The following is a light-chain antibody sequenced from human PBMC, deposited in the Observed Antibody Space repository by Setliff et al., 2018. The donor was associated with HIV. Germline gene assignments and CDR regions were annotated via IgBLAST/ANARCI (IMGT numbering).Light chain of an antibody. CDR3: SSFTSTSSYVI. CDR2: EVS. Sequence: QSALTQPPSASGSPGQSVTISCTGTSSDVGGYNYVSWYQQHPGKASKLMIYEVSKRPSGVPDRFSGSKSGNTASLTVSGLQAEDEADYYCSSFTSTSSYVIFGGGTK. V-gene: IGLV2-8*01. CDR1: SSDVGGYNY. J-gene: IGLJ2*01.